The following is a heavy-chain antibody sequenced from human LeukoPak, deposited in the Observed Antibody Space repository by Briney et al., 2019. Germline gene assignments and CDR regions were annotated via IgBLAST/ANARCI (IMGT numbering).Heavy chain of an antibody. CDR2: IHYSGST. V-gene: IGHV4-59*01. CDR1: GGSISSYY. J-gene: IGHJ5*02. D-gene: IGHD3-22*01. CDR3: ARQGPDESSGYLNWFDP. Sequence: PSETLSLTCTVSGGSISSYYWSWIRQPPGKGLEWIGYIHYSGSTNYNPSLKSRVTISVDTSKNQFSLKLSSVTAADTAVYYCARQGPDESSGYLNWFDPWGQGTLVNVSS.